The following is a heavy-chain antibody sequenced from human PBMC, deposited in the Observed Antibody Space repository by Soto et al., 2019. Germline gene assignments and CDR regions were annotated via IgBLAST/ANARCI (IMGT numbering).Heavy chain of an antibody. CDR3: ARYCSGGSCYPY. D-gene: IGHD2-15*01. J-gene: IGHJ4*02. V-gene: IGHV1-69*02. Sequence: QVQLVQSGAEVKKPGSSVKVSCKASGGTFSSYTISWVRQAPGQGLEWMGRIIPILGIANYAQKFQGRVTITADKSTSTAYMELSSLGSEDTAVYYCARYCSGGSCYPYWGQGTLVTVSS. CDR1: GGTFSSYT. CDR2: IIPILGIA.